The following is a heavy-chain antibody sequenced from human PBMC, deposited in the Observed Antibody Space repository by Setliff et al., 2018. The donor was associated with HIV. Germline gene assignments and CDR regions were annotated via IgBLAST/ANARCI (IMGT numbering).Heavy chain of an antibody. Sequence: SETLSLTCTISGGSFGVYRWSWIRQSAGRGPEWIGRIDSSGTTDYKPSLKGRVAISVDTSRNQFSLRVTSVTAADTAIYFCARDRHSSGLGSYGPWGPGILVTVSS. CDR1: GGSFGVYR. J-gene: IGHJ5*02. D-gene: IGHD3-10*01. CDR2: IDSSGTT. CDR3: ARDRHSSGLGSYGP. V-gene: IGHV4-4*07.